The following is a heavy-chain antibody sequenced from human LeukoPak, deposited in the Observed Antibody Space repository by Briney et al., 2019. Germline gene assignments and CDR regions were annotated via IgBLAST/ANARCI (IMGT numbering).Heavy chain of an antibody. V-gene: IGHV1-46*01. Sequence: ASVKVSCKASGYTFTSYYMHWVRQAPGQGLEWMGIINPSGGSTSYAQKFQGRVTMTRDMSTSTVYMELSSLRSEDTAVYYCASGHRGDSGYNWFDAWGQGTLVTVSS. CDR3: ASGHRGDSGYNWFDA. D-gene: IGHD2-21*02. CDR2: INPSGGST. J-gene: IGHJ5*02. CDR1: GYTFTSYY.